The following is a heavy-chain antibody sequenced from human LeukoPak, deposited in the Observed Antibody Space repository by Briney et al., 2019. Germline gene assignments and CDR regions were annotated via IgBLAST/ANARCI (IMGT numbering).Heavy chain of an antibody. CDR1: GGTFSSYA. D-gene: IGHD6-13*01. Sequence: SAKVSCKASGGTFSSYAISWVRQAPGQGLEWMGGIIPIFGTANYAQKFQGRVTITADESTSTAYMELSSLRSEDTAVYYCATGRKQQQLVPDYWGQGTLVTVSS. CDR2: IIPIFGTA. CDR3: ATGRKQQQLVPDY. V-gene: IGHV1-69*13. J-gene: IGHJ4*02.